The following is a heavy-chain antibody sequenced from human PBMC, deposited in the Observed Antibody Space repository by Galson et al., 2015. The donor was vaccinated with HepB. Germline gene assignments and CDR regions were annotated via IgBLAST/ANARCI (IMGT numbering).Heavy chain of an antibody. CDR3: AKAWGGEWPGSGYFDY. Sequence: SLRLSCAASGFTFSGYTMSWVRQAPGKGLEWVSAIRSSGATTSYADSVKGRFTISRDNSKNTLYLQMNSLRAEDTAVYYCAKAWGGEWPGSGYFDYWGQGTLVTVSS. J-gene: IGHJ4*02. CDR1: GFTFSGYT. D-gene: IGHD3-3*01. V-gene: IGHV3-23*01. CDR2: IRSSGATT.